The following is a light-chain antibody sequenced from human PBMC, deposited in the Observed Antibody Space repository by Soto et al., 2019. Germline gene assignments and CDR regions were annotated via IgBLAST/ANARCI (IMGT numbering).Light chain of an antibody. Sequence: QSALTQPAPVSGSPGQSITISCTGTSNDVVGYNYVSWYQHHPGKAPKLIIYDVSNRPSGVSNRFSGSKSGNTASLTISGLQPEDEADYYCSSYTTSNTRQIVFGTGTKVTVL. CDR2: DVS. J-gene: IGLJ1*01. CDR3: SSYTTSNTRQIV. CDR1: SNDVVGYNY. V-gene: IGLV2-14*03.